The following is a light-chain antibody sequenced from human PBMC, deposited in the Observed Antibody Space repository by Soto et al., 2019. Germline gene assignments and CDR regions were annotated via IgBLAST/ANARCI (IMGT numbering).Light chain of an antibody. J-gene: IGLJ1*01. Sequence: QSVLTQPPSVSAAPGQKVTISCSGSSSNTGGNSVSWYQQLPGTAPKLLIYDDNKRPSGIPDRFSGSKSGTSDTLGITGFQTGDEADYYCGSWDSSLSAYVFGTGTKV. CDR2: DDN. V-gene: IGLV1-51*01. CDR1: SSNTGGNS. CDR3: GSWDSSLSAYV.